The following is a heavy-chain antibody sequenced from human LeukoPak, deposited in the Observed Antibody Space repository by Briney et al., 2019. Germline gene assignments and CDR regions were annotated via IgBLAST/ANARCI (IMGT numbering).Heavy chain of an antibody. CDR3: ACGVAAAGWLYFDY. CDR2: IYSSGTT. Sequence: PSETLSLTCTVSGGSITSYYWSWLRQPAGKELEWIGRIYSSGTTNYNPSLKSRVTMSIDTTQFSLKLSSVTAADTAVYFCACGVAAAGWLYFDYWGQGSLVTVSS. V-gene: IGHV4-4*07. CDR1: GGSITSYY. D-gene: IGHD6-13*01. J-gene: IGHJ4*02.